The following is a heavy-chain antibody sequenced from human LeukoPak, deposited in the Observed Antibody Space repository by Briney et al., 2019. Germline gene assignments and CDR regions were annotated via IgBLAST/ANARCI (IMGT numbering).Heavy chain of an antibody. D-gene: IGHD3-16*01. CDR3: ARQAFGGVIVD. CDR2: INHSGST. CDR1: SYSISSGYY. V-gene: IGHV4-38-2*02. Sequence: SETLSLTCSVSSYSISSGYYWSWIRQPPGKGLEWIGEINHSGSTNYNPSLKSRVTISVDTSKNQFSLKLSSVTAADTAVYYCARQAFGGVIVDWGQGTLATVSS. J-gene: IGHJ4*02.